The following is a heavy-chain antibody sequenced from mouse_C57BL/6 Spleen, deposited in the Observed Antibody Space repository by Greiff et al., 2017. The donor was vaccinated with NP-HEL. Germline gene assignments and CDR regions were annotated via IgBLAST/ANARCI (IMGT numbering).Heavy chain of an antibody. D-gene: IGHD2-2*01. Sequence: EVQLQQSGPGLVKPSQSLSLTCSVTGYSITSGYYWNWIRQFPGNKLEWMGYISYDGSNNYNPSLKNRISITRDTSKNQFFLKLNSVTTEDTATYYCARGWLEAMDYWCQGTSVTVSS. V-gene: IGHV3-6*01. CDR2: ISYDGSN. CDR3: ARGWLEAMDY. J-gene: IGHJ4*01. CDR1: GYSITSGYY.